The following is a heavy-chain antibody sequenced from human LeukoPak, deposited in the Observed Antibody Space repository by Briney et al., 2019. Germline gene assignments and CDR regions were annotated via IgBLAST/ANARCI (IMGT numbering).Heavy chain of an antibody. CDR3: ARDWEGSGSYTQDHYYFYGMHV. CDR2: ISAYNGNT. V-gene: IGHV1-18*04. J-gene: IGHJ6*04. Sequence: GASVKVCCKASGYTFTSYGISWVRQAPGQGLEWMGWISAYNGNTNYAQKLQGRVTMTTDTSTSTAYMELRSLRSDDTAVYYCARDWEGSGSYTQDHYYFYGMHVWGKGTTVTVSS. D-gene: IGHD3-10*01. CDR1: GYTFTSYG.